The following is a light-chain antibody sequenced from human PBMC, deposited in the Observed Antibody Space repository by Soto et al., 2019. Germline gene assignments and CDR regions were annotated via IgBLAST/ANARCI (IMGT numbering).Light chain of an antibody. Sequence: DIQMTQSPDSLSASVGDRVTITCRASQSIVTYLNWYQQKPGKAPNLLVYAASSLQSGVPSRFSGSGSGTDFTLTISTLQHEDFATYYCQQTYRPPYSIGQGTKMEI. V-gene: IGKV1-39*01. CDR2: AAS. CDR3: QQTYRPPYS. CDR1: QSIVTY. J-gene: IGKJ2*01.